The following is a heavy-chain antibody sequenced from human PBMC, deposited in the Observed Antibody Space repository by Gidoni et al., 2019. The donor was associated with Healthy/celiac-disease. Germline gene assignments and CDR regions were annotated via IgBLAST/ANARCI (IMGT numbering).Heavy chain of an antibody. J-gene: IGHJ6*02. CDR1: GFTFRSYA. V-gene: IGHV3-23*01. CDR2: ISGSGGST. CDR3: AKEDDYGDYNYYYYGMDV. D-gene: IGHD4-17*01. Sequence: EVQLLESGGGLVQPGGSLRLSCAASGFTFRSYAMSWVRQAPGKGLEWVSAISGSGGSTYYADSVKGRFTISRDNSKNTLYLQMNSLRAEDTAVYYCAKEDDYGDYNYYYYGMDVWGQGTTVTVSS.